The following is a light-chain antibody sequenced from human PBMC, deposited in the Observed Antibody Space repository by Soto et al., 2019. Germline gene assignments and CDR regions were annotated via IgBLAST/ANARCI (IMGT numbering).Light chain of an antibody. CDR2: DVN. CDR3: SSYTKTNIPLL. V-gene: IGLV2-14*01. J-gene: IGLJ2*01. Sequence: QSVLTQPASVSGSPGQSITISCTVTSSDVGAYDYVSWYQQHTGKAPKLMIYDVNIRPSGISNRFSGSKSGNTASLTISGLQAEDDADDYCSSYTKTNIPLLFGGGTKLTVL. CDR1: SSDVGAYDY.